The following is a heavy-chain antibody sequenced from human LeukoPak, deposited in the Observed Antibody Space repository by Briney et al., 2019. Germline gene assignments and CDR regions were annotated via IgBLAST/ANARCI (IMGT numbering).Heavy chain of an antibody. Sequence: SETLSLTCTVSGGSISSSGFYWGWIRQPPGKGLEWIGSIYYSGSTYYNPSLKSRVTISVDTSKNQFSLKLSSVTAADTAVYYCARHYKGGDYYFGYWGQGTLVTVSS. CDR2: IYYSGST. V-gene: IGHV4-39*01. D-gene: IGHD2-21*02. J-gene: IGHJ4*02. CDR1: GGSISSSGFY. CDR3: ARHYKGGDYYFGY.